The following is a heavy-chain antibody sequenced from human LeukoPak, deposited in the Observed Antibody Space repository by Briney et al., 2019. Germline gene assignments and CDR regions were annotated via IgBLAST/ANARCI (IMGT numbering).Heavy chain of an antibody. V-gene: IGHV4-34*01. D-gene: IGHD3-10*01. J-gene: IGHJ5*02. Sequence: PSETLSLTCAVYGGSFSGYYWSWIRQPPGKGLEWIGEINHSGSTNYNLSLKSRVTISVDTSKNQFSLKLSSVTAADTAVYYCARVRITLVRGVIRYNWFDPWGQGTLVTVSS. CDR2: INHSGST. CDR1: GGSFSGYY. CDR3: ARVRITLVRGVIRYNWFDP.